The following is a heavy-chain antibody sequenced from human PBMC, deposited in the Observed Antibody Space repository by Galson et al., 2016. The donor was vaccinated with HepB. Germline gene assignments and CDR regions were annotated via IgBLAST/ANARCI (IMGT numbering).Heavy chain of an antibody. CDR1: GFTFNSYW. Sequence: SLRLSCAASGFTFNSYWMNWVRQAPGKGLEWVANIKQEGSEKYYLDSVRGRFTISRDNAKNSLYLTMNSLRAEDTAVYYCARDGRYFDWLLSPIFGSWGQGTLVTVSS. J-gene: IGHJ4*02. D-gene: IGHD3-9*01. CDR3: ARDGRYFDWLLSPIFGS. CDR2: IKQEGSEK. V-gene: IGHV3-7*03.